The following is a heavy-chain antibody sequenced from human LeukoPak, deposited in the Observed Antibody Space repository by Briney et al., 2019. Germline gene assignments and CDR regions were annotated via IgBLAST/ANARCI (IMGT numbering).Heavy chain of an antibody. J-gene: IGHJ2*01. CDR1: GFTFSSYS. Sequence: PGGSLRLSCAASGFTFSSYSMNWVRQAPGKGLEWVSSISSSSSYIYYADSVKGRFTISRDNAKNSLYLQMNSLRAEDTAVYYCARVALEDIVVVPAAVLWGRGTLVTVSS. CDR3: ARVALEDIVVVPAAVL. CDR2: ISSSSSYI. D-gene: IGHD2-2*01. V-gene: IGHV3-21*04.